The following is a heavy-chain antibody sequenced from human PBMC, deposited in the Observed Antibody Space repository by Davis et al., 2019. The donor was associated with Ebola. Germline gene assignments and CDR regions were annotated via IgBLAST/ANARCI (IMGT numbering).Heavy chain of an antibody. J-gene: IGHJ6*02. D-gene: IGHD5-18*01. V-gene: IGHV4-34*01. CDR1: GGSFSGYY. CDR2: INHSGST. CDR3: ARGGIQLWFQDYYYYGMDV. Sequence: SETLSLTCAVYGGSFSGYYWSWIRQPPGKGLEWIGEINHSGSTNYNPSLKSRVTISVDTSKNQFSLKLSSVTAADTAVYYCARGGIQLWFQDYYYYGMDVWGQGTTVTVSS.